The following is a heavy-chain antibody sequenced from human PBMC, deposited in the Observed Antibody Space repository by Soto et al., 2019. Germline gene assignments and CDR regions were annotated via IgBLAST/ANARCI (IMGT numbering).Heavy chain of an antibody. Sequence: ASVKVSCKASGYTFTSYCMHWVRQAPGQGLEWMGIINPSGGSTSYAQKFQGRVTMTRDTSTSTVYMELSSLRSEDTAVYYCARDQTAIYGTDVWGQGTTVTVSS. CDR3: ARDQTAIYGTDV. CDR1: GYTFTSYC. J-gene: IGHJ6*02. D-gene: IGHD5-18*01. V-gene: IGHV1-46*01. CDR2: INPSGGST.